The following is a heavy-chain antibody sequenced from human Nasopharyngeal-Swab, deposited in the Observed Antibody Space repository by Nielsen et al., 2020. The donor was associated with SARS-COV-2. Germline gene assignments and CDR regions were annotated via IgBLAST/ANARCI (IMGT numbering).Heavy chain of an antibody. V-gene: IGHV4-61*08. J-gene: IGHJ2*01. Sequence: GSLRLSCTVSGGSISSGGYYWSWIRQPPGKGLEWIGYIYYSGSTNYNPSLKSRVTISVDTSKNQFSLKLSSVTAADTAVYYCARETGDFGSYWYFDLWGRGTLVTVSS. CDR3: ARETGDFGSYWYFDL. D-gene: IGHD3-3*01. CDR2: IYYSGST. CDR1: GGSISSGGYY.